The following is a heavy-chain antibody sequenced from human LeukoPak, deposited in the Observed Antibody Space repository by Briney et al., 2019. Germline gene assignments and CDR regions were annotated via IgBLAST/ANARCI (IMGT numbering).Heavy chain of an antibody. V-gene: IGHV7-4-1*02. CDR2: INTNTGNP. J-gene: IGHJ4*02. D-gene: IGHD2-2*01. Sequence: GASVKVSCKASGYTFSSCAMNWVRQAPGQGLEWMGWINTNTGNPTYAQGFTGRFVFSLDTSVSTAYLQISSLKAEDTAVYYCARDGPPLGCSRTSCFGGWGQGTLVTVSS. CDR3: ARDGPPLGCSRTSCFGG. CDR1: GYTFSSCA.